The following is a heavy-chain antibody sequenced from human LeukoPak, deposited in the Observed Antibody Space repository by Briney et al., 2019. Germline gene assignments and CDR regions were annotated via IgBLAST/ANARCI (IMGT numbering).Heavy chain of an antibody. CDR3: ARDAAGYSSSWYGGPYYYYYMDV. D-gene: IGHD6-13*01. Sequence: ASVKVSCKASGYTFTGYYMHWVRQAPGQGLEWMGWISAYNGNTNYAQKLQGRVTMTTDTSTSTAYMELRSLRSDDTAVYYCARDAAGYSSSWYGGPYYYYYMDVWGKGTTVTVSS. J-gene: IGHJ6*03. CDR1: GYTFTGYY. V-gene: IGHV1-18*04. CDR2: ISAYNGNT.